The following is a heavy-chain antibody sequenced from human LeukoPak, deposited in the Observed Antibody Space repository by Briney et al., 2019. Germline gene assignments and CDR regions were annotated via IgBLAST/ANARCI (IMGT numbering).Heavy chain of an antibody. D-gene: IGHD2-15*01. CDR3: ARWGRRDSYFDY. V-gene: IGHV5-51*01. Sequence: GESLKISGKGSGYSFTSYWIGWVRQMPGKGREWMGIGYPGDSDTRYSPSFQGQVTISADKSISTAYLQWRRLQASDPAKYYCARWGRRDSYFDYRGQGTLVTVSS. J-gene: IGHJ4*02. CDR2: GYPGDSDT. CDR1: GYSFTSYW.